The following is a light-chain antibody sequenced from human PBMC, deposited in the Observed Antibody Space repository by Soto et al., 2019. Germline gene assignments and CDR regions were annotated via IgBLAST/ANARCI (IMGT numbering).Light chain of an antibody. CDR3: QQYNSPPYT. V-gene: IGKV3-20*01. CDR2: GAS. J-gene: IGKJ2*01. CDR1: QSVSSSY. Sequence: EIVLTQSPGTLSLSPGERATLSCRASQSVSSSYLAWYQQKPGQAPRLIMYGASSRATGIPDRLSGSGSGTGFTLTISRLEAEDFAVYYCQQYNSPPYTFGQGTRLEIK.